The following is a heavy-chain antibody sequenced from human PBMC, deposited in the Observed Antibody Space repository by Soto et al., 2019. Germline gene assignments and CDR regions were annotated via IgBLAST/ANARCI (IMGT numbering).Heavy chain of an antibody. CDR1: GGSISSGGYY. V-gene: IGHV4-31*03. CDR3: ARGRDDYSNYPNYYYYLDV. CDR2: IYYSGST. Sequence: SETLPLTCTVSGGSISSGGYYWSWIRQHPGKGLEWIGYIYYSGSTYYNPSLKSRVTISVDTSKNQFSLKLSSVTAADTAVYYCARGRDDYSNYPNYYYYLDVWGKGTTVTVSS. D-gene: IGHD4-4*01. J-gene: IGHJ6*03.